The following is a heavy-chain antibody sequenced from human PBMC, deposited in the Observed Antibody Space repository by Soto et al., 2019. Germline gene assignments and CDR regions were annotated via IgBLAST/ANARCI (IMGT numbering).Heavy chain of an antibody. CDR1: GGSIGSSSHY. D-gene: IGHD3-9*01. Sequence: SETLSLTCTVSGGSIGSSSHYWGWIRQPPGKGLEWIGSLDYSGSTDYNPSLKSRVTISVDTSKNQFSLNLSSVTAADTAVYYCARHPLYRDLLTGYDTPHYFDFWGQGTLVTAPQ. CDR3: ARHPLYRDLLTGYDTPHYFDF. J-gene: IGHJ4*02. CDR2: LDYSGST. V-gene: IGHV4-39*01.